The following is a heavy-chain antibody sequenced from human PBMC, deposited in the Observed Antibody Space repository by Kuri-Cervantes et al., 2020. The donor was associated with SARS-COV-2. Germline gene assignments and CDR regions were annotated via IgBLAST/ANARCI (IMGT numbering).Heavy chain of an antibody. J-gene: IGHJ6*03. CDR1: SSYA. Sequence: SSYAMHWIRQPPGKGLEWIGSIYYSGSTYYNPSLKSRVTISVDTSKNQFSLKLSSVTAADTAVYYCARRAKMLRFLEWFPGYMDVWGKGTTVTVSS. CDR2: IYYSGST. V-gene: IGHV4-39*01. CDR3: ARRAKMLRFLEWFPGYMDV. D-gene: IGHD3-3*01.